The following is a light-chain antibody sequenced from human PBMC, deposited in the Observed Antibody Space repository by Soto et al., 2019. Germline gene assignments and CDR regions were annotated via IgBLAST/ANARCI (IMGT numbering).Light chain of an antibody. J-gene: IGLJ2*01. V-gene: IGLV1-44*01. Sequence: QSVLTQPPSASGTPGQRVTISCSGSSSNIGSNAINWYQQLPGTAPKLLMHSSNQRPSGVTDRFSGSKSGTSASLAISGLQSEDEADYYGAAWDDSLNGVVFGGGTKLTVL. CDR3: AAWDDSLNGVV. CDR2: SSN. CDR1: SSNIGSNA.